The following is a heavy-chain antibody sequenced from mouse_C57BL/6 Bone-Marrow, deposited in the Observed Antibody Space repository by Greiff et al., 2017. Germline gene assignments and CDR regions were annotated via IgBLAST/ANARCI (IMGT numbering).Heavy chain of an antibody. J-gene: IGHJ1*03. CDR3: SRCDYGIWYFEV. D-gene: IGHD2-4*01. CDR2: ISPRSGNT. Sequence: QVQLQQSGAELARPGASVKLSCKASGYTFTSYGISWVKQRTGQGLEWIGEISPRSGNTYYNEKFKGKATLTADKSSSTAYMELRSLTSEDSAFYFWSRCDYGIWYFEVWGTGTTVTVSS. V-gene: IGHV1-81*01. CDR1: GYTFTSYG.